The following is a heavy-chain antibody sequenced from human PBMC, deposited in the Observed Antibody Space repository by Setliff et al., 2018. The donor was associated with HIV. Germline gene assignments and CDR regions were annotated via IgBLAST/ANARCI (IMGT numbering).Heavy chain of an antibody. J-gene: IGHJ4*02. CDR2: ISAGGYT. CDR1: GGSISIYY. CDR3: TRRDVTTGMDS. V-gene: IGHV4-4*07. D-gene: IGHD4-17*01. Sequence: SETLSLTCTVSGGSISIYYWSWIRQLPGEGLEWIGRISAGGYTYYNPSLQSRVTMSVDMSKNQFSLRLSSVTAADTAVYYCTRRDVTTGMDSWGPGILVTVSS.